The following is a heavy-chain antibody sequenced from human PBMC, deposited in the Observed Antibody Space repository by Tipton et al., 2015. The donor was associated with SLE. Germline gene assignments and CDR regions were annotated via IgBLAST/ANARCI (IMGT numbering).Heavy chain of an antibody. V-gene: IGHV3-23*01. D-gene: IGHD2-21*02. J-gene: IGHJ1*01. CDR2: MSASGAAT. CDR1: GFTFSNYA. CDR3: AKHNYGDTKRVEYLKH. Sequence: SLRLSCAASGFTFSNYAMNWVRQAPGKGLEWVSIMSASGAATYYADSVQGRFTISRDNAKKTLYLQMNSLTSEDTAVYYCAKHNYGDTKRVEYLKHWGQGTLVTVSS.